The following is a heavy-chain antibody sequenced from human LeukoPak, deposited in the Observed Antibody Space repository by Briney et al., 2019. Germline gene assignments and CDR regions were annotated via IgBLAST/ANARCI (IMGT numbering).Heavy chain of an antibody. CDR2: MNPNSGNA. Sequence: ASVKVSCKASGYTFTSYDINWVRQATGQGLEWMGWMNPNSGNAGYAHKFQGRVTMTRNTSISTAYMELSSLRSEDTDVYYCARGANVWSGYYSYYYYYYMDVWGKGTTVTVSS. V-gene: IGHV1-8*01. D-gene: IGHD3-3*01. CDR1: GYTFTSYD. CDR3: ARGANVWSGYYSYYYYYYMDV. J-gene: IGHJ6*03.